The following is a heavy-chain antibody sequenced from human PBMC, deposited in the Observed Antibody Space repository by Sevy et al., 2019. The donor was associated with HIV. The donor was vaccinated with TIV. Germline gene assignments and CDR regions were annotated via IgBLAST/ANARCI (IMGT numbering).Heavy chain of an antibody. CDR3: ATALTYCGGDCYQFDY. D-gene: IGHD2-21*02. Sequence: ASMKVSCKASGYTFTSYGINWVRQAPGQGLEWMGWISTYNGNTNYAQKLQGRVTMTTDTSTSTAYMELRSLRSDDTAVYYCATALTYCGGDCYQFDYWGQGTLVTVSS. CDR1: GYTFTSYG. J-gene: IGHJ4*02. V-gene: IGHV1-18*04. CDR2: ISTYNGNT.